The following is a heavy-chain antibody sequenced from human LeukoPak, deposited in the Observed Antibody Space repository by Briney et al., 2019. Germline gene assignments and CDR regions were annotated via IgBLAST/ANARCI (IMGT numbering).Heavy chain of an antibody. J-gene: IGHJ4*02. CDR3: ATVYGSSSWVDX. V-gene: IGHV3-15*01. CDR2: IKSKTDGGTT. Sequence: PGGSLRLSCAASGFTFSNAWMSWVRQAPGKGLEWVGRIKSKTDGGTTGYAAPVKGRFTISRDESKNTLNLQRNSLKTEDTAVYYCATVYGSSSWVDXXXXGTLVTVSS. CDR1: GFTFSNAW. D-gene: IGHD6-13*01.